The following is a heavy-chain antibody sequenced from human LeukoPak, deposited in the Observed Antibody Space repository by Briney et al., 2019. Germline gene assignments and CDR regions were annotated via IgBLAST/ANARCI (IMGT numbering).Heavy chain of an antibody. CDR2: INSDGSSR. J-gene: IGHJ4*02. V-gene: IGHV3-74*01. D-gene: IGHD6-13*01. CDR3: ASASSHRIAAGGDY. CDR1: GFTFSNYW. Sequence: GGSLRLSCAASGFTFSNYWMHWVRQAPGKGLVWVSRINSDGSSRNYADSVKGRFTISRDNAKNTLYLQMNSLRAEDTAVCYCASASSHRIAAGGDYWGQGTLVTVSS.